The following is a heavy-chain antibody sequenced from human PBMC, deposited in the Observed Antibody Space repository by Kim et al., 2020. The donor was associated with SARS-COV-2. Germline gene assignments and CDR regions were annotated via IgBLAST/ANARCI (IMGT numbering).Heavy chain of an antibody. Sequence: ASVKVSCKASGYTFTSYYMHWVRQAPGQGLEWMGIINPSGGSTSYAQKFQGRVTMTRDTSTSTVYMELSSLRSEDTAVYYCARDRLMVRGTRGFDYWGQGTLVTVSS. CDR1: GYTFTSYY. J-gene: IGHJ4*02. V-gene: IGHV1-46*01. D-gene: IGHD3-10*01. CDR3: ARDRLMVRGTRGFDY. CDR2: INPSGGST.